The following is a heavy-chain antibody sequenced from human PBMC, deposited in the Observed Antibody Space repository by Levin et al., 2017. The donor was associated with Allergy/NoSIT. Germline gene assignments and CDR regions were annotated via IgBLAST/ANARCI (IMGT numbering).Heavy chain of an antibody. J-gene: IGHJ4*02. Sequence: GGSLRLSCAASGFTFSSYAMNWVRQAPGKGLEWVSAISGSGYGTYYADSVKGRFTISRDNSKNTQYLQMNSLNAEDAAVYYCAKDGGDYIWGSYRYEAPGFDYWGQRTLVTVSS. CDR2: ISGSGYGT. D-gene: IGHD3-16*02. CDR1: GFTFSSYA. V-gene: IGHV3-23*01. CDR3: AKDGGDYIWGSYRYEAPGFDY.